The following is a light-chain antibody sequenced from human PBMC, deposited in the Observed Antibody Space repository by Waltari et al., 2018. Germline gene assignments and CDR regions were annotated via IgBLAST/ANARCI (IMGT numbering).Light chain of an antibody. CDR1: GPRISS. V-gene: IGLV3-19*01. J-gene: IGLJ2*01. CDR2: GKD. Sequence: SSELTQDPAVSVALGQTVRITCQGDGPRISSASWYQQRPGQAPILVIYGKDNRPSGIPDRFSGSSSGNTASLTITGAQAEDEADYYCNSRDSSGDQPVIFGGGTKLTVL. CDR3: NSRDSSGDQPVI.